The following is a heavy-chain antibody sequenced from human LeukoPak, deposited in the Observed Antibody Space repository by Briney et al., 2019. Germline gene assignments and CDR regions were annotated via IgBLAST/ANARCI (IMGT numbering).Heavy chain of an antibody. Sequence: EALKISCKGSGYRFTSCWIGWVRQMPGKGLEWMGVISPRYSCTKYSPSFQGQVTISADKSISTAYPQWSSLKTSDTAIYYCARLYWDCSGTSWYGGAYYYGMDVWGKGTTVTVSS. D-gene: IGHD2-2*01. V-gene: IGHV5-51*01. CDR3: ARLYWDCSGTSWYGGAYYYGMDV. CDR1: GYRFTSCW. CDR2: ISPRYSCT. J-gene: IGHJ6*04.